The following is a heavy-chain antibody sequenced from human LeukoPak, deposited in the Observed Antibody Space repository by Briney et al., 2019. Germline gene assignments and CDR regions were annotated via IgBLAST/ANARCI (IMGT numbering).Heavy chain of an antibody. Sequence: GGSLRLSCATSGFIFDDYAMHWVRQAPGKGLEWVSGITWKSDSVGYADSVRGRFTISRDNPKNSLYLQMNGLRVEDTAVYYCARVYYASWSGQPLSQHWLDPWGQGTLVTVSS. CDR3: ARVYYASWSGQPLSQHWLDP. CDR2: ITWKSDSV. D-gene: IGHD3-3*01. CDR1: GFIFDDYA. J-gene: IGHJ5*02. V-gene: IGHV3-9*01.